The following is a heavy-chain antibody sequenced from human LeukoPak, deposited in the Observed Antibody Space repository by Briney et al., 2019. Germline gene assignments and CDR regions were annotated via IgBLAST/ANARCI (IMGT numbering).Heavy chain of an antibody. CDR1: GGSFSGYY. CDR2: INHSGST. V-gene: IGHV4-34*01. Sequence: SETLSLTCAVYGGSFSGYYWSWIRQPPGKGLEWIGEINHSGSTNYNPSLKSRVTISVDTSKNQFSLKLSSVTAADTAVYYCARWGTVTTGWFDPWGQGTLVTVSS. J-gene: IGHJ5*02. D-gene: IGHD4-17*01. CDR3: ARWGTVTTGWFDP.